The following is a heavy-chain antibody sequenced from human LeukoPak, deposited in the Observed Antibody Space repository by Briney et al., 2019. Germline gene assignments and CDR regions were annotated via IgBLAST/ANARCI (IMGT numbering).Heavy chain of an antibody. CDR1: GDTFSSYA. J-gene: IGHJ4*02. D-gene: IGHD6-19*01. CDR3: ARAVPEGYSSGWYGGAFDY. V-gene: IGHV1-69*06. Sequence: PGSSVKVSCKASGDTFSSYAISWVRQAPGQGLEWMGGIIPIFGTANYAQKFQGRVTITADKSTSTAYMELSSLRSEDTAVYYCARAVPEGYSSGWYGGAFDYWGQGTLVTVSS. CDR2: IIPIFGTA.